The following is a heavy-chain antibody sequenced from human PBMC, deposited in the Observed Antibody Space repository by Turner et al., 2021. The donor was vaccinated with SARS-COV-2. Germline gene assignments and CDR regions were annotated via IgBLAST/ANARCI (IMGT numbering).Heavy chain of an antibody. D-gene: IGHD3-22*01. Sequence: EVQLVESGGGLVKPGGSLRLSCAASGFPFRSYSMNWVRQAPGKGLEWGSSISSSSSYIYYADSVKGRFTISRDNAKNSLYLQMNSLRAEDTAVYYCARARWHYYDSSGYYPDAFDIWGQGTMVTVSS. CDR3: ARARWHYYDSSGYYPDAFDI. J-gene: IGHJ3*02. V-gene: IGHV3-21*01. CDR2: ISSSSSYI. CDR1: GFPFRSYS.